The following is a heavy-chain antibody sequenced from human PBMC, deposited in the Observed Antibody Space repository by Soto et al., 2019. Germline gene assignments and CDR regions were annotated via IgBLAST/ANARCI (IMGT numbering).Heavy chain of an antibody. J-gene: IGHJ6*02. Sequence: QVQLVESGGGVVQPGRSLRLSCAASGFTFRDYAMHWVRQAPGKGLEWVTLISSDATNKYLADSVKGRFTISRDNSKNKLYLQMNSLRVEDTGLYYCARQGMAARKYYSTYLDVWGQGNTVIV. CDR2: ISSDATNK. CDR3: ARQGMAARKYYSTYLDV. D-gene: IGHD6-6*01. V-gene: IGHV3-30-3*01. CDR1: GFTFRDYA.